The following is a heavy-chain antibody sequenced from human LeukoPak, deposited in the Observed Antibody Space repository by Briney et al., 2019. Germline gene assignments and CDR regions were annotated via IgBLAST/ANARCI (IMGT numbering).Heavy chain of an antibody. CDR1: GGSISSGSYY. CDR3: ARRRIAVAGMDY. CDR2: IYPSGST. Sequence: SETLSLTCTVSGGSISSGSYYWSWIRQPAGKGLECLGRIYPSGSTNYNPSLKSRVTISMNKSKNQFSLKLTSVTAADTAVYYCARRRIAVAGMDYWGQGTLVTVSS. J-gene: IGHJ4*02. V-gene: IGHV4-61*02. D-gene: IGHD6-19*01.